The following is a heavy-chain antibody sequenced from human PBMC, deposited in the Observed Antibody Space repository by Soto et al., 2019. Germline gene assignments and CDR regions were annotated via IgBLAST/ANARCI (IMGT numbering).Heavy chain of an antibody. CDR3: VRDPQGPETTTRGVNYFDN. D-gene: IGHD3-10*01. J-gene: IGHJ4*02. Sequence: GGSLRLSCAASGFTFSSYAMSWARQAPGKGLEWVSSIGVSSDAYYADSVKGRFTISRDNSKNTLYLQMNSLRVEDTATYYCVRDPQGPETTTRGVNYFDNWGQGALVTVSS. V-gene: IGHV3-23*01. CDR2: IGVSSDA. CDR1: GFTFSSYA.